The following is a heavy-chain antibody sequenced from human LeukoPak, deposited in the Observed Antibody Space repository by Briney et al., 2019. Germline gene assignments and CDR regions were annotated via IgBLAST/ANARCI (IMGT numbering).Heavy chain of an antibody. CDR3: ARGTYCSSTSCYLGHLRYYGMDV. CDR1: GYTFTSYG. V-gene: IGHV1-18*01. CDR2: ISAYNGNT. D-gene: IGHD2-2*01. J-gene: IGHJ6*02. Sequence: GASVKVSCKASGYTFTSYGISWVRQAPGQGLEWMGWISAYNGNTNYAQKLQGRVTMTTDTSTSTAYMELRSLRSDDTAVYYCARGTYCSSTSCYLGHLRYYGMDVWGQGTTVTVSS.